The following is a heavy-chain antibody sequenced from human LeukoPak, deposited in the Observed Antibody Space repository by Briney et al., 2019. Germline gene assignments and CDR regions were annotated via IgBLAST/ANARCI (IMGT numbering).Heavy chain of an antibody. D-gene: IGHD3-10*01. J-gene: IGHJ4*02. V-gene: IGHV3-53*01. CDR1: GFTVSSNY. Sequence: PGGSLRLSCAASGFTVSSNYMSWVRQAPGKGLEWVSVIYSGGSTYYADSVKGRFTISRDNSKNTLYLQMNSLRAEDTAVYYCAREGLQAYGSGSYFDYWGQGTLVTVSS. CDR2: IYSGGST. CDR3: AREGLQAYGSGSYFDY.